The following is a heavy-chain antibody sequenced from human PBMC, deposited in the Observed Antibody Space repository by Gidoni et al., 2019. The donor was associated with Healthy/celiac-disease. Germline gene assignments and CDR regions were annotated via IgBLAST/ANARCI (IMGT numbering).Heavy chain of an antibody. CDR2: IIPILGIA. CDR1: GGTFSSYT. D-gene: IGHD3-10*01. Sequence: QVKLVQSGAEVKKPGASVKVACKAAGGTFSSYTISWVRQAPGQGLEWMGRIIPILGIANYAQKFQGRVTITADKSTSTAYMELSSLRSEDTAVYYCASSWSEARFFDYWGQGTLVTVSS. V-gene: IGHV1-69*02. J-gene: IGHJ4*02. CDR3: ASSWSEARFFDY.